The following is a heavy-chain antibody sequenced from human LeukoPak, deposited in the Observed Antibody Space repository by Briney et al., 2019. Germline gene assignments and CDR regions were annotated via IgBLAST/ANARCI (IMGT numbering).Heavy chain of an antibody. CDR1: GFTFSSYA. CDR3: AKSESIIAVAGTLDY. Sequence: PGRSLRLSCAASGFTFSSYAMHWVRQAPGKGLEWVAVISYDGSNKYYADSVKGRFTISRDNSKNTLYLQMNSLRAEDTAVYYCAKSESIIAVAGTLDYWGQGTLVTVSS. D-gene: IGHD6-19*01. CDR2: ISYDGSNK. V-gene: IGHV3-30-3*02. J-gene: IGHJ4*02.